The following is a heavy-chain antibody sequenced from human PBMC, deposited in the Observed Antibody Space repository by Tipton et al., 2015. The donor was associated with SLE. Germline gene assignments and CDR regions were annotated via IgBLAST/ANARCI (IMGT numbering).Heavy chain of an antibody. CDR3: AEGRWLNY. V-gene: IGHV4-34*01. Sequence: LRLSCTVSGGSFSGYYWSWIRQPPGKGLEWIGEINHSGSTNYNPSLKSRVTISVDTSKNQFSLKLSSVTAADTAVYYCAEGRWLNYWGQGTLVTVSS. CDR2: INHSGST. D-gene: IGHD6-19*01. CDR1: GGSFSGYY. J-gene: IGHJ4*02.